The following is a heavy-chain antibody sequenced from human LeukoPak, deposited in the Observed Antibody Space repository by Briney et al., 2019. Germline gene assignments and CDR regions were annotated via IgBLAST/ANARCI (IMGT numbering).Heavy chain of an antibody. D-gene: IGHD6-19*01. CDR3: VRHPSNSGWAFDY. CDR2: IWYNGKNK. CDR1: GFTFSTYA. V-gene: IGHV3-33*01. Sequence: QPGRSLRLSCAASGFTFSTYAMHWVRQAPGKGLEWVAMIWYNGKNKHYADSVKGRFTISRDNSKNTLDLQMNSLRADDTAVYYCVRHPSNSGWAFDYWGQGTLVTVSS. J-gene: IGHJ4*02.